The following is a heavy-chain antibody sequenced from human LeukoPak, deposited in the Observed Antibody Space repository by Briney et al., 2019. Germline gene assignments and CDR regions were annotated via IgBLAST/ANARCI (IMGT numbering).Heavy chain of an antibody. CDR3: ARHDSSGWPGGY. J-gene: IGHJ4*02. D-gene: IGHD6-19*01. CDR2: VSYDGSNK. CDR1: GFTFSSYA. V-gene: IGHV3-30-3*01. Sequence: GGSLRLSCAASGFTFSSYAMHWVRQAAGKGLEWVAVVSYDGSNKYYADSVKGRFTISRDNSKNTLYLQMNSLRAEDTAVYYCARHDSSGWPGGYWGQGTLVTVSS.